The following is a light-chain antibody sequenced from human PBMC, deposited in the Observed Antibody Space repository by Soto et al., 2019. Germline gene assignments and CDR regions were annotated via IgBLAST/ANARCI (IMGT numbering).Light chain of an antibody. CDR1: QSITNN. Sequence: DIQMTQSPSSLSASVRARVTIACRASQSITNNLNWYQQKPGXAPKLLIYRVSNLQSGVPPRFSGSGSGTDYTLTTSGLQTDDFATYYCQQSYSTPPTFGQGTKVDIK. CDR2: RVS. V-gene: IGKV1-39*01. CDR3: QQSYSTPPT. J-gene: IGKJ1*01.